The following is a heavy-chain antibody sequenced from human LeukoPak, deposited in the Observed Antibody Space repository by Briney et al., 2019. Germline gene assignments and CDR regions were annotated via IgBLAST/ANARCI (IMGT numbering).Heavy chain of an antibody. D-gene: IGHD3-3*01. CDR3: AKIWTIFGVVTAGYFDY. CDR2: ISGSGGST. Sequence: GGSLRLSCAASGFTFSSYAMSWVRQAPGKGLEWVSAISGSGGSTYYADSVKGRFTISRDNSKNTLYLQMNSLRAEDTAVYYCAKIWTIFGVVTAGYFDYWGQGTLVTVSS. CDR1: GFTFSSYA. J-gene: IGHJ4*02. V-gene: IGHV3-23*01.